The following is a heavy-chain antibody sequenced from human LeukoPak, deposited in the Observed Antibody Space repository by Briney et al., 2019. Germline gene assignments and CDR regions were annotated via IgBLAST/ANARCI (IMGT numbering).Heavy chain of an antibody. V-gene: IGHV5-51*01. Sequence: GESLKISCKGSGYSFTSYWIGWVRQLPGKGLEWMGIIYPGDSDTRYSPSFQGQVTISADKSIRTSYLQWSSLKASDTAMYYCARSEYDILTGYSRNWFDPWGQGTLVTVSS. CDR1: GYSFTSYW. CDR2: IYPGDSDT. D-gene: IGHD3-9*01. CDR3: ARSEYDILTGYSRNWFDP. J-gene: IGHJ5*02.